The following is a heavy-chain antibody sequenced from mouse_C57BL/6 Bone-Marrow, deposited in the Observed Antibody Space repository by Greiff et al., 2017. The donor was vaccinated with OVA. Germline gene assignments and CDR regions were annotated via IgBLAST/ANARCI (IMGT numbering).Heavy chain of an antibody. CDR1: GFTFSSSA. CDR3: ASERYYGYDEWFAY. CDR2: INDGCSYT. J-gene: IGHJ3*01. D-gene: IGHD2-2*01. V-gene: IGHV5-4*01. Sequence: EVHLVESGGGLVKPGGSLKLSCAASGFTFSSSAMSWVRQTPEKRLEWVATINDGCSYTYYPGNVQGRFTISRDKAKNNLYLQMSHLKSEDTAMYYCASERYYGYDEWFAYWGQGTLVTVSA.